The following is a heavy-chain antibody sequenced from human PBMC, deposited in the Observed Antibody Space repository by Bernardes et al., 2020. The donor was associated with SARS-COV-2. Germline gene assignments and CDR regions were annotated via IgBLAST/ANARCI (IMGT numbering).Heavy chain of an antibody. CDR2: IYSGGST. J-gene: IGHJ4*02. CDR3: ARDFGEFYFDY. CDR1: GFTVSSNY. Sequence: GGSLRLSCAASGFTVSSNYMSWVRQAPGKGLEWVSVIYSGGSTYYADSVKGRFTISRDNSKNTLYLQMNSLRAEDTAVYYCARDFGEFYFDYWGQGTLVTVSS. V-gene: IGHV3-66*01. D-gene: IGHD3-10*01.